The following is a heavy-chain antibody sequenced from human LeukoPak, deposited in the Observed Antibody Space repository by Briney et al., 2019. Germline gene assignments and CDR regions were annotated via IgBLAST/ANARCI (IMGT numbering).Heavy chain of an antibody. J-gene: IGHJ4*02. CDR2: IYYSGST. V-gene: IGHV4-59*01. Sequence: SETLSLTCTVSGGSISSYYWSWIRQPPGKGLEWIGYIYYSGSTNYNPSLKSRVTISVDTSKNQFSLKLSSVTAADTAVYYCAGLDNNWNHAFFDYWGQGTLVTVSS. CDR3: AGLDNNWNHAFFDY. CDR1: GGSISSYY. D-gene: IGHD1-14*01.